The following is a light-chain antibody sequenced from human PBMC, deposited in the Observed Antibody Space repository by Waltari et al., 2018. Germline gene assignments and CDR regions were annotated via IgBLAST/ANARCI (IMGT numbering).Light chain of an antibody. CDR3: AAWDDSLSGVV. CDR2: RNN. CDR1: SSNIGSNY. Sequence: QSVLTQPPSASGTPGQRVTVSCSGSSSNIGSNYVCWYHQLPGAAPKLLICRNNERPYGVPRRFSGSESGTSASLAISGLRSEDEADYYCAAWDDSLSGVVFGGGTKVTVL. J-gene: IGLJ2*01. V-gene: IGLV1-47*01.